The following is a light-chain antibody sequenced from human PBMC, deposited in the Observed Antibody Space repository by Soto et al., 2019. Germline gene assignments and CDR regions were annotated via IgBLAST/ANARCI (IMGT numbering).Light chain of an antibody. J-gene: IGKJ5*01. V-gene: IGKV1-39*01. CDR1: QSISNY. CDR2: GIS. CDR3: QQSYRIPRT. Sequence: DIQLTHSPSSLSASVEDRVTISCRASQSISNYLNWYQQKPGKAPELLIYGISTLQKGVPSRFSGSGSGTDFILTINSLQPEDFATYYCQQSYRIPRTFGQGTRLEIK.